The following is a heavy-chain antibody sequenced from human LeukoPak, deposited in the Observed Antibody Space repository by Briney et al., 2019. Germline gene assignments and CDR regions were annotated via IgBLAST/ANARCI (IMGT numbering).Heavy chain of an antibody. Sequence: SETLSLTCAVYGGSFSGYYWSWIRQPPGKGLEWIGEINHSGSTNYNPSLKRRVTISVDTSKNQFSLKLSSVTAADTAVYYCARRDILTGYFSRYFDYWGQGTLVTVSS. CDR1: GGSFSGYY. J-gene: IGHJ4*02. CDR2: INHSGST. CDR3: ARRDILTGYFSRYFDY. D-gene: IGHD3-9*01. V-gene: IGHV4-34*01.